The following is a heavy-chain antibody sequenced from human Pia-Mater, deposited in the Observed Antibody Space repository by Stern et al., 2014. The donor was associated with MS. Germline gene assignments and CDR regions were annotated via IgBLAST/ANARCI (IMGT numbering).Heavy chain of an antibody. Sequence: EVQLVESGGGLVQPGGSLRLSCAASGFTFSPYWMTWVRQAPGKGLEGVATIKPDGSEKYYADSVKGRFTISRDNAKNLMYLQLNRLKAEETAMYYCARDVGDYWGHGTLVTVSS. CDR1: GFTFSPYW. V-gene: IGHV3-7*01. CDR2: IKPDGSEK. J-gene: IGHJ4*01. CDR3: ARDVGDY. D-gene: IGHD2-15*01.